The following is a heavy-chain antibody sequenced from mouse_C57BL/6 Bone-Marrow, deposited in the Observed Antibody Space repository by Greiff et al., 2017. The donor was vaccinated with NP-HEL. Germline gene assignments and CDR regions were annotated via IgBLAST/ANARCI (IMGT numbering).Heavy chain of an antibody. V-gene: IGHV14-2*01. J-gene: IGHJ1*03. D-gene: IGHD1-1*01. CDR1: GFNFKDYY. CDR2: IDPEDGET. Sequence: VQLQQSGAELVKPGASVKLSCTASGFNFKDYYMPWVKQRPEQGLEWIGRIDPEDGETKYAPKFQGKATITADTSSNTAYLQLSSLTSEDTAVSYCARGGSSYVYDLYFGVWGTGTTVTVAS. CDR3: ARGGSSYVYDLYFGV.